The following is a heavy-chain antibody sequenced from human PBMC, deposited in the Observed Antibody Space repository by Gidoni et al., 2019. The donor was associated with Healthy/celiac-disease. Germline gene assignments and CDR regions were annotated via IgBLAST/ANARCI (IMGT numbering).Heavy chain of an antibody. CDR2: INHSGST. CDR3: ARGRSGWTFDI. J-gene: IGHJ3*02. V-gene: IGHV4-34*01. D-gene: IGHD6-19*01. Sequence: QVQLQQWGAGLLKPSETLSLTCAVYGGSFSGYYWSWIRQPPGKGLEWIGEINHSGSTNYNPSLKRRVTISVDTSKNQFSLKLSSVTAADTAVYYCARGRSGWTFDIWGQGTMVTVSS. CDR1: GGSFSGYY.